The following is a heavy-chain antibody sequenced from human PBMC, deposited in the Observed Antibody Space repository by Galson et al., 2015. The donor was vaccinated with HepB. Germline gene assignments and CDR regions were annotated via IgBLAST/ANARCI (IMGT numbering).Heavy chain of an antibody. V-gene: IGHV1-2*06. Sequence: SVKVSCKASGYTFTGYYMPWVRQAPGQGLEWMGRINPNSGGTNYAQKFQGRVTMTRDTSISTAYMELSRLRSDDTAVYYCARGEYYGSGSYYPWYYYYYMDVWGKGTTVTVSS. CDR1: GYTFTGYY. D-gene: IGHD3-10*01. CDR3: ARGEYYGSGSYYPWYYYYYMDV. J-gene: IGHJ6*03. CDR2: INPNSGGT.